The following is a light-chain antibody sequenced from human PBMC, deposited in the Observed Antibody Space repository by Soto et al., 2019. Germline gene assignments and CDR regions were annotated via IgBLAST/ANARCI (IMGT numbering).Light chain of an antibody. CDR2: DAS. CDR1: QSVSSSY. J-gene: IGKJ2*01. CDR3: QQYGSSPYT. Sequence: EIVLTQSPATLSLSPGERATLSCGASQSVSSSYLAWYQQKPGLAPRLLIYDASSRATGIPDRFSGSWSGTDFTLTISRLEPEDFAVYYGQQYGSSPYTFGQGTKLEIK. V-gene: IGKV3D-20*01.